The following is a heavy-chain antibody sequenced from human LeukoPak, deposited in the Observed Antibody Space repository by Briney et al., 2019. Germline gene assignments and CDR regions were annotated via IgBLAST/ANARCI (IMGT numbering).Heavy chain of an antibody. D-gene: IGHD6-19*01. CDR3: ARDRNSGWGFGY. CDR2: IRFSNDNT. J-gene: IGHJ4*02. CDR1: GFIFSSDA. V-gene: IGHV3-23*01. Sequence: GGSLRLSCIASGFIFSSDALNWVRQAPGKGLEWVSAIRFSNDNTHYADSVKGRFIVSRDNSKNTVYLQMNSLRDEDTAVYYCARDRNSGWGFGYWGQGTLVTVSS.